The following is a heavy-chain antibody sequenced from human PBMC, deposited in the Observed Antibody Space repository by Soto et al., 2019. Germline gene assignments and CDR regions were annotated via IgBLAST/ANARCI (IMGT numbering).Heavy chain of an antibody. V-gene: IGHV1-8*01. J-gene: IGHJ6*03. CDR1: GYTFTSYD. CDR3: AINGDYGGIYYYYYYYMDV. D-gene: IGHD4-17*01. Sequence: QVQLVQSGAEVKKPGASVKVSCKASGYTFTSYDINWVRQAPGQGLEWMGWMNPNSGNTGYAQKFQGRVTMTRNTSISTAYMELSSLRSEDTAVYYCAINGDYGGIYYYYYYYMDVWGKGTTVTVSS. CDR2: MNPNSGNT.